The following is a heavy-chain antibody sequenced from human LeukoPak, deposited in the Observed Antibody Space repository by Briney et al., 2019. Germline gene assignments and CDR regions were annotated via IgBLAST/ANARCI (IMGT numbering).Heavy chain of an antibody. V-gene: IGHV4-34*01. CDR1: GGSFSGYY. J-gene: IGHJ4*02. CDR2: INHSGST. D-gene: IGHD3-10*01. CDR3: ARVSTYYYGSGTLGY. Sequence: LETLSLTCAVYGGSFSGYYWSWIRQPPGKGLEWIGEINHSGSTNYNPSLKSRVTISVDTSKNQFSLKLSSVTAADTAVYYCARVSTYYYGSGTLGYWGQGTLVTVSS.